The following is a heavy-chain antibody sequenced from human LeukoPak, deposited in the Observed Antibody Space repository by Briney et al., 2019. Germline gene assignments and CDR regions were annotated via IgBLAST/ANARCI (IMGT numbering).Heavy chain of an antibody. CDR3: AKGRGHYYHYMDV. J-gene: IGHJ6*03. V-gene: IGHV3-30*02. Sequence: PGGSLRLSCAASGFTVSSNYMSWVRQAPGKGLEWVAFIRYDGSNKYYADSVKGRFTISRDNSKNTLYLQMNSLRAEDTAVYYCAKGRGHYYHYMDVWGKGTTVTVSS. D-gene: IGHD3-10*01. CDR2: IRYDGSNK. CDR1: GFTVSSNY.